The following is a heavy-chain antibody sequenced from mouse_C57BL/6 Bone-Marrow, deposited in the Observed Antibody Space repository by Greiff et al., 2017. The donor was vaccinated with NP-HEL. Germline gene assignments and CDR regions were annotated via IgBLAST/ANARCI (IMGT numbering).Heavy chain of an antibody. CDR3: ARWHYGSSYDYYAMDY. V-gene: IGHV1-20*01. CDR2: INPYNGDT. CDR1: GYSFTGYF. J-gene: IGHJ4*01. Sequence: EVQLQESGPELVKPGDSVKISCKASGYSFTGYFMNWVMQSHGKSLEWIGRINPYNGDTFYNQKFKGKATLTVDKSSSTAHMELRSLTSEDSAVYYCARWHYGSSYDYYAMDYWGQGTSVTVSS. D-gene: IGHD1-1*01.